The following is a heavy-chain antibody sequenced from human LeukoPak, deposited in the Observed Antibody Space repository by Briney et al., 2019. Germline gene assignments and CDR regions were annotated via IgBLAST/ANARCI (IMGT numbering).Heavy chain of an antibody. Sequence: GGSLTLACAPSAFTLSRYAMSWVRQAPGKGLEWVSAISGSGGSTYYADSVKGRFTISRDNAKNTLYLQMNSLRAEDTAVYYCAKNGGTPAYYYYYMDVWGKGTTVTVSS. CDR3: AKNGGTPAYYYYYMDV. D-gene: IGHD2-15*01. CDR2: ISGSGGST. V-gene: IGHV3-23*01. CDR1: AFTLSRYA. J-gene: IGHJ6*03.